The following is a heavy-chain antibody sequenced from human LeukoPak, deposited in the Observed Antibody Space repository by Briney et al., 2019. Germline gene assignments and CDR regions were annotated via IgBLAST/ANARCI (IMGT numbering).Heavy chain of an antibody. J-gene: IGHJ6*02. CDR3: SRDRRYGGMDV. V-gene: IGHV3-74*01. Sequence: GGSLRLSCAASGFTFSSYWMHWVRQAPGEGLVWVSRIDSDGSSTSYADSVKGRFTISRDNAKDTLYLQLNSLRAEDTAVYYCSRDRRYGGMDVWGQGTTVTVSS. CDR2: IDSDGSST. D-gene: IGHD3-10*01. CDR1: GFTFSSYW.